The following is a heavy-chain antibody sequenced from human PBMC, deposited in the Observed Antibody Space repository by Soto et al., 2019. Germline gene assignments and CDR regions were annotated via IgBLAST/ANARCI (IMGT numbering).Heavy chain of an antibody. CDR2: IFHSGDT. CDR1: GGSIDTSDYY. V-gene: IGHV4-31*02. CDR3: ARHPRITRGWHFDL. D-gene: IGHD1-20*01. Sequence: QVQLQESGPGLVKPSQTLSLACTVSGGSIDTSDYYWSWIRQQPGKGLEWIGYIFHSGDTYYNPSLTSRLAFSVDTSKNQFSLRLTSVTVADTAIYFCARHPRITRGWHFDLWGRGTLVTVSS. J-gene: IGHJ2*01.